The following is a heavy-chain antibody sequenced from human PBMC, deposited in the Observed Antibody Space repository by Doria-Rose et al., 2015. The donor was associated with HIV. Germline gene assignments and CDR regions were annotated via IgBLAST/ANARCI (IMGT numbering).Heavy chain of an antibody. V-gene: IGHV2-26*01. CDR3: ARIKSSRWYHKYYVDL. CDR2: MLSDDER. CDR1: GVSLSSPGMG. Sequence: QVQLVQSGPVLVKPTETLTLTCTVSGVSLSSPGMGVSWIRQPPGKALEWLASMLSDDERSYKSSLKSRLTISRGTTKSQVVLTMTDMDPVDTATYYCARIKSSRWYHKYYVDLWGQGTLVIASA. D-gene: IGHD6-13*01. J-gene: IGHJ4*02.